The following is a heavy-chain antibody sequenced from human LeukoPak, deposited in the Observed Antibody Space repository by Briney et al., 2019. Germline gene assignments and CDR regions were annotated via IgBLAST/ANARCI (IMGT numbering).Heavy chain of an antibody. V-gene: IGHV4-4*07. CDR2: IYTSGST. CDR3: ARDEGSGRFDWFDP. Sequence: SETLSLTCTVSGGPISSYYWSWIRQPAGKGLEWIGRIYTSGSTNYNPSLKSRVTMSVDTSKNQFSLKLSSVTAADTAVYYCARDEGSGRFDWFDPWGQGTLVTVSS. J-gene: IGHJ5*02. D-gene: IGHD3-10*01. CDR1: GGPISSYY.